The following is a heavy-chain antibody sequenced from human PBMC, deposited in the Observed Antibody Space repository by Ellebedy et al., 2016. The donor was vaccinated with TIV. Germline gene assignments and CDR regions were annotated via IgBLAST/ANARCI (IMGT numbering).Heavy chain of an antibody. J-gene: IGHJ4*02. D-gene: IGHD3-22*01. CDR3: ARDLYDSSPRDY. CDR2: IWHDGSHS. V-gene: IGHV3-33*08. Sequence: PGGSLRLSCAASGFTFSDYAMSWVRQAPGKGLEWVGIIWHDGSHSYYADSVKGRFTISRDIAKNTLFLHMNSLRAEDSATYYCARDLYDSSPRDYWGQGTLVTVSS. CDR1: GFTFSDYA.